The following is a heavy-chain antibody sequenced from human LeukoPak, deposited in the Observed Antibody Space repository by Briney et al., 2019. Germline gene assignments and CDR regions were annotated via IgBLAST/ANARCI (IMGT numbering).Heavy chain of an antibody. CDR2: VHLSGAT. Sequence: SETLSLTCAVSGGSITTTNLRSLVRQPPGKGLEWIGEVHLSGATNYNPSLESRVSMSIDKSKNHLSLEVTSVTAADTAIYYCTRESGAFSPFGFWGQGTLLTVSS. CDR3: TRESGAFSPFGF. CDR1: GGSITTTNL. V-gene: IGHV4-4*02. J-gene: IGHJ4*02. D-gene: IGHD1-26*01.